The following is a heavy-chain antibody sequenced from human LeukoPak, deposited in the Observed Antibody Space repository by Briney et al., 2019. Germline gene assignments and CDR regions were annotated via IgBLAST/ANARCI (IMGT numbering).Heavy chain of an antibody. J-gene: IGHJ6*03. CDR3: ARSLGYYDSSGYYLNYYYYYYMDV. D-gene: IGHD3-22*01. CDR1: GYTFTSYG. V-gene: IGHV1-18*01. Sequence: GASVKVSCKASGYTFTSYGISWVRQAPGQGLEWMGWISAYNGNTNYAQKLQGRVTMTTDTSTSTAYMELRSLRSDDTAVHYCARSLGYYDSSGYYLNYYYYYYMDVWGKGTTVTVSS. CDR2: ISAYNGNT.